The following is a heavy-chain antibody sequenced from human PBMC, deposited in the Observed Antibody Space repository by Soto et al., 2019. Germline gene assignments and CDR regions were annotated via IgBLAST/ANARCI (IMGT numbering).Heavy chain of an antibody. CDR1: GGSISSGGYY. CDR2: IYYSGST. Sequence: SETLSLTCTVSGGSISSGGYYWSWIRQHPGKGLEWIGYIYYSGSTYYNPSLKSRVTISVDTSKNQFSLKLSSVTAADTAVYYCGGRGTWTDYGDYGLEYWGQGTLVTVSS. D-gene: IGHD4-17*01. J-gene: IGHJ4*02. V-gene: IGHV4-31*03. CDR3: GGRGTWTDYGDYGLEY.